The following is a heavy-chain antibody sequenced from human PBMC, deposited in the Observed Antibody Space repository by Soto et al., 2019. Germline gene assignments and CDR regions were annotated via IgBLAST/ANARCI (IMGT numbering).Heavy chain of an antibody. Sequence: SVKVSCKASGGTFSSYTISWVRQAPGQGLEWMGGIIPIFGTANYAQKFQGRVTITADESTSTAYMELSSLRSEDTAVYYCAVGRDGSNGGWXYWGQGTLVTVSS. CDR3: AVGRDGSNGGWXY. CDR1: GGTFSSYT. J-gene: IGHJ4*02. D-gene: IGHD3-16*01. V-gene: IGHV1-69*13. CDR2: IIPIFGTA.